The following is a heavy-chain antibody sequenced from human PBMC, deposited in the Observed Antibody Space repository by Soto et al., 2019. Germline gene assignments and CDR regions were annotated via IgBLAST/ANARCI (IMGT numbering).Heavy chain of an antibody. CDR3: ARVKQQLYFDY. CDR1: GGSISSSNW. Sequence: SETLSLTCAVSGGSISSSNWWSWVRQPPGKGLEWIGEIYLSGSTNYNPSLKSRFTISLDKSKNQFSLKLSSVTAADTAVYYCARVKQQLYFDYWGQGTLVTVSS. V-gene: IGHV4-4*02. D-gene: IGHD6-13*01. J-gene: IGHJ4*02. CDR2: IYLSGST.